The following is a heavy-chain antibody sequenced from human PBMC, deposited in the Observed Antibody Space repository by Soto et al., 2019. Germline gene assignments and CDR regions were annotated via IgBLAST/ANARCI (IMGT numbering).Heavy chain of an antibody. Sequence: AASVKVSCKASGGTFSSYAISWVRQAPGQGLEWMGGIIPIFGTANYAQKFQGRVTITADESTSTAYMELSSLRSEDTALYYCAREVGSGYYSFYGMDVWGQGTTVTVSS. CDR2: IIPIFGTA. CDR3: AREVGSGYYSFYGMDV. CDR1: GGTFSSYA. V-gene: IGHV1-69*13. D-gene: IGHD2-15*01. J-gene: IGHJ6*02.